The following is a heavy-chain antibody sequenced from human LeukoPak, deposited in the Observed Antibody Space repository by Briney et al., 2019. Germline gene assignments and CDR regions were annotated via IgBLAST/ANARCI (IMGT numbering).Heavy chain of an antibody. CDR3: AKGAFGGAIVIRGLDY. Sequence: GRSLRLSCAASGFTFDDYAMHWVRQAPGKGLEWVSGISWNSGSIGYADSVKGRFTISRDNAKNSLYLQMNSLRAEDTALYYCAKGAFGGAIVIRGLDYWGQGTLVTVSS. V-gene: IGHV3-9*01. CDR1: GFTFDDYA. CDR2: ISWNSGSI. D-gene: IGHD3-16*02. J-gene: IGHJ4*02.